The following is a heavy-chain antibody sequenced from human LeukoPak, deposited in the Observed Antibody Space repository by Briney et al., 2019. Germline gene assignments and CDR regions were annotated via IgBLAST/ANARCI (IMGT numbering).Heavy chain of an antibody. CDR3: ARSPMGWGYGMDV. V-gene: IGHV5-51*01. D-gene: IGHD3-10*01. J-gene: IGHJ6*02. Sequence: GESPKISCKGSGYSFADSWVAWVRQMPGKGLEWMANIYPGDSDTRYSPSFEGQVTISADKSISTAYLQWSSLKASDTAKYYCARSPMGWGYGMDVWGQGTTVTVSS. CDR2: IYPGDSDT. CDR1: GYSFADSW.